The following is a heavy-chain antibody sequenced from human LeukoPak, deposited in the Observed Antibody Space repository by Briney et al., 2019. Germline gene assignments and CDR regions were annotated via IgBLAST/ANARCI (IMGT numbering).Heavy chain of an antibody. D-gene: IGHD2-2*01. V-gene: IGHV1-2*02. J-gene: IGHJ3*02. CDR3: ARGCSSTSCHFNAFDI. Sequence: ASVKVSCKASGYPFTGYYMHWVRPAPGQGLEWMGWINPNSGGTNYAQKFQGRVTMTRDTSISTAYMELSRLRSDDTAVYYCARGCSSTSCHFNAFDIWGQGTMVTVSS. CDR1: GYPFTGYY. CDR2: INPNSGGT.